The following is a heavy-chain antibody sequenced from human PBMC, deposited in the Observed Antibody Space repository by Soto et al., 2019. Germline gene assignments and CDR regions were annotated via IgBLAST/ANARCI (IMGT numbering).Heavy chain of an antibody. Sequence: QVQLQESGPGLVKPSETLSLTCTVSGGSVSSGSYYWSWIRQPPGKGLEWIGYIYYSGSTNYNPSLTSRVTISVDTSKNQFSLKLSSVTAADTAVYYCARTNGDSILFDYWGQGTLVTVSS. J-gene: IGHJ4*02. D-gene: IGHD4-17*01. CDR2: IYYSGST. CDR3: ARTNGDSILFDY. CDR1: GGSVSSGSYY. V-gene: IGHV4-61*01.